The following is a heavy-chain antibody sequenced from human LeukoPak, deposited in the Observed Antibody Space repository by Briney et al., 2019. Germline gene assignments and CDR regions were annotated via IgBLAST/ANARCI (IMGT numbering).Heavy chain of an antibody. D-gene: IGHD5-18*01. CDR2: IFYSGST. V-gene: IGHV4-59*01. Sequence: PSETLSLTCTVSGGSFSSYYWSWIRQPPGKGLEWIGYIFYSGSTYYTPSLKSRVTISVDRSKNQFSLNLSPVTAADTSVYYCATVQDTPMGSYFDSWGQGILVTVSS. CDR1: GGSFSSYY. J-gene: IGHJ4*02. CDR3: ATVQDTPMGSYFDS.